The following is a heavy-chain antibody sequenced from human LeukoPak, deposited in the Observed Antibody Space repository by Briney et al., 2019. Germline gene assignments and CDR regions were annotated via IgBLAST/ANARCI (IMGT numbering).Heavy chain of an antibody. CDR1: GYTLTELS. Sequence: GASVKVSCKVSGYTLTELSMHWVRQAPGKGLEWMGGFDPEGGETIYAQKFQGRVTMTEDTSTDTAYMELSSLRSEDTAVYYCATEPRYCSSTSCQENYWGQGTLVTVSS. V-gene: IGHV1-24*01. CDR3: ATEPRYCSSTSCQENY. CDR2: FDPEGGET. J-gene: IGHJ4*02. D-gene: IGHD2-2*01.